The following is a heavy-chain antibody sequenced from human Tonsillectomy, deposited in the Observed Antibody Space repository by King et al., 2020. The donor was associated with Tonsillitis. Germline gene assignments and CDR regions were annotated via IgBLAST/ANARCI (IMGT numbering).Heavy chain of an antibody. V-gene: IGHV3-21*01. Sequence: VQLVESGGGLVKPGGSLRLSCAASGFTFSSYSMNWVRQAPGKGLEWVSSISSSSTYIYYADSVKGRFTISRDNAKNSLYLQMNSLRAEDTAVYYCAXXXMXXXDSXLXNWFXPWGQXTLVTV. D-gene: IGHD3-22*01. CDR2: ISSSSTYI. CDR1: GFTFSSYS. CDR3: AXXXMXXXDSXLXNWFXP. J-gene: IGHJ5*02.